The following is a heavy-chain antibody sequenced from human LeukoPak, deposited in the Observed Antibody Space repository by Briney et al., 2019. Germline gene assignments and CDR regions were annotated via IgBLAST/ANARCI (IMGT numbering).Heavy chain of an antibody. CDR2: ISPNSGGT. CDR3: ARGSGSYYLGPVY. D-gene: IGHD1-26*01. V-gene: IGHV1-2*02. Sequence: ASVKVSCKASGYTFTGYYMHWVRQAPGQGLEWMGWISPNSGGTNYAQSFQGRVTMTRDTSISTAYMELTRLKSDDTAVYYCARGSGSYYLGPVYWGQGTLVTVSS. J-gene: IGHJ4*02. CDR1: GYTFTGYY.